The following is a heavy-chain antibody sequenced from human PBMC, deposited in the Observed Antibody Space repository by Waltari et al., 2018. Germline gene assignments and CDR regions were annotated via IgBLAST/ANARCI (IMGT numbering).Heavy chain of an antibody. V-gene: IGHV3-23*01. Sequence: EVQLLESGGGLVEPGGSLRLSCAASGFSSGDYAMSWVRHAPGKGLAWVSGISWSNTYTYYADSVKGLLTFSRDNSKNTLYRQMHNMRAEDTAMYYCAKVLAAAYGWGSDDAFDVWGQGTMVNVSS. CDR1: GFSSGDYA. CDR3: AKVLAAAYGWGSDDAFDV. CDR2: ISWSNTYT. D-gene: IGHD3-10*01. J-gene: IGHJ3*01.